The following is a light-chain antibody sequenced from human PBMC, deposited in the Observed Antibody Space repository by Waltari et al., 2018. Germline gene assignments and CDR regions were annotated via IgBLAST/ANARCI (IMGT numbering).Light chain of an antibody. V-gene: IGLV3-19*01. Sequence: SSELTQDPAVSVALGQKVRITCKGDSLRSYYASRYQQKPGQAPVLAIYGKNNRPSGIPDRFSGSSSGNTASLTITGAQAEDEADYYCNSRDSSGNHPVVFGGGTKLTVL. CDR1: SLRSYY. J-gene: IGLJ2*01. CDR3: NSRDSSGNHPVV. CDR2: GKN.